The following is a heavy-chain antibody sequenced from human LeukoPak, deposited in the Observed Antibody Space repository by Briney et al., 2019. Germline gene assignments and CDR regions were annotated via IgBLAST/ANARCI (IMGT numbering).Heavy chain of an antibody. CDR2: IGGSGGST. J-gene: IGHJ4*02. CDR3: ARVDYGDYGFDY. CDR1: GFAFSSYA. D-gene: IGHD4-17*01. V-gene: IGHV3-23*01. Sequence: GGSLRLSCAASGFAFSSYAMSWVRQAPGKGLEWVSAIGGSGGSTYYADSVKGRFTISRDNAKNSLYLQMNSLRAEDTAVYYCARVDYGDYGFDYWGQGTLVTVSS.